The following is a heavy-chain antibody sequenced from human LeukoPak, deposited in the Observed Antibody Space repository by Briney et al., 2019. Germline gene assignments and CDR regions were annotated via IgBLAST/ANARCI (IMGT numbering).Heavy chain of an antibody. CDR2: IRYDGSKK. CDR1: RFIFSSYG. CDR3: AMKAVPRPRLHDAFDF. V-gene: IGHV3-30*02. Sequence: GGSLRLSCAASRFIFSSYGMHWVRQAPGKGLEWVAFIRYDGSKKYYADSVKGRFTISRDNSKNTLYLQMNSLRADDTAVYYCAMKAVPRPRLHDAFDFWGQGTVVSVSS. D-gene: IGHD5-24*01. J-gene: IGHJ3*01.